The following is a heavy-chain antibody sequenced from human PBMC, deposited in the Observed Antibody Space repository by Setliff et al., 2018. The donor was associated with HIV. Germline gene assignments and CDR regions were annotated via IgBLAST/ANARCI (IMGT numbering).Heavy chain of an antibody. J-gene: IGHJ4*02. V-gene: IGHV4-39*01. Sequence: SETLSLTCTVSGSSISSYYWDWIRQPPGKSLEWVGSIFYTGSTNYRPSLESRVIVSLDTSKNQFSLKLSSVTAADTAVYYCTRRDVTTGMDSWGPGILVTVSS. CDR3: TRRDVTTGMDS. CDR2: IFYTGST. CDR1: GSSISSYY. D-gene: IGHD4-17*01.